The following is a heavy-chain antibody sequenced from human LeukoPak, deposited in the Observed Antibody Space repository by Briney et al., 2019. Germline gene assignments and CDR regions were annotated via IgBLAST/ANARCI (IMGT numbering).Heavy chain of an antibody. J-gene: IGHJ6*03. D-gene: IGHD3-22*01. Sequence: GGSLRLSCAASGFTFNNYAFNWVRQPPGKGLEWVSGISDGGTTYYADSVKGRFTISRDNAKNSLYLQMNSLRAEDTAVYYCARSHTGDSSGYYFRYYYYMDVWGKGTTVTVSS. CDR3: ARSHTGDSSGYYFRYYYYMDV. V-gene: IGHV3-20*04. CDR1: GFTFNNYA. CDR2: ISDGGTT.